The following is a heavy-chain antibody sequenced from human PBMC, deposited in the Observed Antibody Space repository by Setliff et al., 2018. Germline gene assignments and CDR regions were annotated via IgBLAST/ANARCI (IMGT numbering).Heavy chain of an antibody. J-gene: IGHJ4*02. V-gene: IGHV4-38-2*02. Sequence: SETLSLTCTVSGYSISSGYIWGWIRQPPGKGLEWVGNIGHTGSTNYNPSLETRVTISLDTSKNEFSLKLNSVTAADTAVYYCARGEGYNDGICLYQFDFWGQGTLVTVSS. D-gene: IGHD1-1*01. CDR1: GYSISSGYI. CDR3: ARGEGYNDGICLYQFDF. CDR2: IGHTGST.